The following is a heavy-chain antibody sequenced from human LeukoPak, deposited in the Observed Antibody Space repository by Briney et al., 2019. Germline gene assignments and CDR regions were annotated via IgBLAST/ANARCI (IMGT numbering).Heavy chain of an antibody. Sequence: PSETLSLTCTVSGGSISSGGYYWSWIRQHPGKGLEWIGYIYYSGSTYYNPSLKSRVTISVDTSKNQFSLKLSSVTAEDTAVYYCARSITIVRGVIPYYFDYWGQGTLVTVSS. CDR2: IYYSGST. V-gene: IGHV4-31*03. D-gene: IGHD3-10*01. CDR3: ARSITIVRGVIPYYFDY. CDR1: GGSISSGGYY. J-gene: IGHJ4*02.